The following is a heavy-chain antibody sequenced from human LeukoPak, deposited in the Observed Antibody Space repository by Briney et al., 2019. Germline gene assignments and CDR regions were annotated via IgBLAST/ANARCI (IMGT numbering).Heavy chain of an antibody. D-gene: IGHD1-26*01. CDR1: GFSFDDYA. CDR2: ISWDGNKV. Sequence: GGSLRLSCVVSGFSFDDYAMHWVRQGPGKALEWVSVISWDGNKVAYADSVKGRFTISRDNAKNSMYLQMTRLRPEDTAFYYCANGRPVATTLHPFDHWGLGTLVTVPS. V-gene: IGHV3-9*01. CDR3: ANGRPVATTLHPFDH. J-gene: IGHJ4*02.